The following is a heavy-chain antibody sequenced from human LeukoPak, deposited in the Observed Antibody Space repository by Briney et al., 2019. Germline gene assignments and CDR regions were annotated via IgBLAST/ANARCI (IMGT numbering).Heavy chain of an antibody. D-gene: IGHD1-26*01. Sequence: SETLSLTCTVSGGSISSGGYYWSWIRQHPGKGLERIGYIYYSGSTNYNPSLKSRVTISVDTSKNQFSLKLSSVTAADTAVYYCARTYSGSPQYFQHWGQGTLVTVSS. J-gene: IGHJ1*01. CDR3: ARTYSGSPQYFQH. CDR1: GGSISSGGYY. V-gene: IGHV4-61*08. CDR2: IYYSGST.